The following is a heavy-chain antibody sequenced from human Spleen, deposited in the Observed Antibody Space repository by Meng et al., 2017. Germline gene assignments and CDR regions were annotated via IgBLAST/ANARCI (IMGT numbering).Heavy chain of an antibody. CDR3: AKDLRIAAAGTGAFDI. CDR1: GFTFSSYE. D-gene: IGHD6-13*01. CDR2: ISSSGSTI. Sequence: LSLTCAASGFTFSSYEMNWVRQAPGKGLEWVSYISSSGSTIYYADSVKGRFTISRENDKNSLYLQMNSLRAEDTAVYYCAKDLRIAAAGTGAFDIWGQGTMVTVSS. V-gene: IGHV3-48*03. J-gene: IGHJ3*02.